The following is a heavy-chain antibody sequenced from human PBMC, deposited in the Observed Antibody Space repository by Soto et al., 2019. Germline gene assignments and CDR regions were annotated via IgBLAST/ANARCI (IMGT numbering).Heavy chain of an antibody. D-gene: IGHD3-10*01. Sequence: SETLSLTCTASVDAISSFSWSWIRQPPGKGLEWIGYIYDSGSTTYNPSYKSRVTISIDRSEKQCSLKLTSVTAADTAVDFCEGDFGSGGYRVDYWGEGALITVSS. CDR2: IYDSGST. CDR1: VDAISSFS. CDR3: EGDFGSGGYRVDY. J-gene: IGHJ4*02. V-gene: IGHV4-59*01.